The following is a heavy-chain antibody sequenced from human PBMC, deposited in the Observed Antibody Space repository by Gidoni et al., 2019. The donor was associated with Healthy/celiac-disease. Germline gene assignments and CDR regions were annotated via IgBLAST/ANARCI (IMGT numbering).Heavy chain of an antibody. CDR2: ISYDGSNK. CDR3: ARDGRTTTVKKKFVNWFDP. D-gene: IGHD4-17*01. V-gene: IGHV3-30-3*01. CDR1: SSYA. J-gene: IGHJ5*02. Sequence: SSYAMHWVRQAPGKGLEWVAVISYDGSNKYYADSVKGRFTISRDNSKNTLYLQMNSLRAEDTAVYYCARDGRTTTVKKKFVNWFDPWGQGTLVTVSS.